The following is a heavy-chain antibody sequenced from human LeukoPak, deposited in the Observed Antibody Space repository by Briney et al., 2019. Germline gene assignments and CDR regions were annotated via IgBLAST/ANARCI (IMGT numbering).Heavy chain of an antibody. V-gene: IGHV1-2*02. CDR2: INPNSGGT. J-gene: IGHJ5*02. CDR3: ARGHLGYCSSTSCYYWFDP. CDR1: GYTFTGYY. Sequence: ASVKVSCKASGYTFTGYYMRWVRQAPGQGLEWMGWINPNSGGTNYAQKFQGRVTMTRDTSISTAYMELSRLRSDDTAVYYRARGHLGYCSSTSCYYWFDPWGQGTLVTVSS. D-gene: IGHD2-2*01.